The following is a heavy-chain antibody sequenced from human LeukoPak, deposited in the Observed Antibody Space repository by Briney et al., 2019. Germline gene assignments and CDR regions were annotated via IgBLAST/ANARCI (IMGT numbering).Heavy chain of an antibody. V-gene: IGHV4-4*02. Sequence: PSETLSLTCGVSGGSIRTSNWWSWVRQSPGQRLEWIGEIYHSGDTNYNPSVKSRVTISVDKSRNQFSLKLNSVTAADTAVYFCARVEGRRGAAFDIWGQGTVVTVSS. J-gene: IGHJ3*02. CDR2: IYHSGDT. CDR1: GGSIRTSNW. D-gene: IGHD2-15*01. CDR3: ARVEGRRGAAFDI.